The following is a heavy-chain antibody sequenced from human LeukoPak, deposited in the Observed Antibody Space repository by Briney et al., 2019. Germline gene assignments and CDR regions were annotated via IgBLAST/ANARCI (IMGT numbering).Heavy chain of an antibody. Sequence: SETLSLTCTVSGGSISSYYWGWIRQPPGKGLEWIGSIYYSGSTYYNPSLKSRVTISVDTSKNQFSLKLSSVTAADTAVYYCAVTYYYDRGGFDYWGQGTLVTVSS. V-gene: IGHV4-39*07. CDR2: IYYSGST. J-gene: IGHJ4*02. CDR1: GGSISSYY. CDR3: AVTYYYDRGGFDY. D-gene: IGHD3-10*02.